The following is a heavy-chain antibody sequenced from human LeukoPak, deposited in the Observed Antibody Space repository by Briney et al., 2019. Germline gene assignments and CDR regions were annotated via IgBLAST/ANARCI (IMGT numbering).Heavy chain of an antibody. J-gene: IGHJ6*02. D-gene: IGHD6-13*01. Sequence: SETLSLTCTVSGGSISSYYWSWIRQPPGKGLEWIGYIYYSGSTNYNPSLESRVTISVDTSKNQFSLKLSSVTAADTAVYYCARGGSSWYSNYYYYGMDVWGQGTTVTVSS. CDR2: IYYSGST. CDR3: ARGGSSWYSNYYYYGMDV. CDR1: GGSISSYY. V-gene: IGHV4-59*01.